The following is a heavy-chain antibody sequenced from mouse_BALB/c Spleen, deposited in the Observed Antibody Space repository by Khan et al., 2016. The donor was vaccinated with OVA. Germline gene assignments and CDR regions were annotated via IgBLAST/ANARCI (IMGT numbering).Heavy chain of an antibody. Sequence: QIQLVQSGPELKKPGETVRISCKASGYTFTTAGIQWVQKMPGKGLKWIGWINTHSGVPKYAEDFKGRFAFSLEISVNTAYLQITNLNYKDTATYVSATGGAAYYRNDGGAMRYWGQGTSVTVSA. V-gene: IGHV9-4*02. J-gene: IGHJ4*01. CDR2: INTHSGVP. CDR3: ATGGAAYYRNDGGAMRY. CDR1: GYTFTTAG. D-gene: IGHD2-12*01.